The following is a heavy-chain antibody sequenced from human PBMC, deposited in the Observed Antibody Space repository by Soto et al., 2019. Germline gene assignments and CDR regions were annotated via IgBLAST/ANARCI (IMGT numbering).Heavy chain of an antibody. V-gene: IGHV3-23*01. CDR2: ISGSGGST. CDR1: GFTFSSYA. J-gene: IGHJ6*02. D-gene: IGHD3-9*01. CDR3: AKAFPYYDILTGYYNVDDYGMDV. Sequence: GGSLRLSCAASGFTFSSYAMSWVRQAPGKGLEWVSAISGSGGSTYYADSVKGRFTISRDNSKNTLYLQMNSLRAEDTAVYYCAKAFPYYDILTGYYNVDDYGMDVWGQGTTVTVSS.